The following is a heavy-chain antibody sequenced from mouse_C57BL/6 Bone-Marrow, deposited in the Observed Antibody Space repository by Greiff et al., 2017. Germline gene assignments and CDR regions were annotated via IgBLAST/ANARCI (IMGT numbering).Heavy chain of an antibody. D-gene: IGHD1-1*01. CDR1: GFNIKDDY. J-gene: IGHJ2*01. Sequence: VQLQQSGAELVRPWASVKLSCTASGFNIKDDYMHWVKQRPEQGLEWIGWIDPENGDTEYASKFQGKATITADTSSNTAYLQLSSLTSEDTAVYYCTTGHYYYWGQGTTLTVSS. CDR3: TTGHYYY. V-gene: IGHV14-4*01. CDR2: IDPENGDT.